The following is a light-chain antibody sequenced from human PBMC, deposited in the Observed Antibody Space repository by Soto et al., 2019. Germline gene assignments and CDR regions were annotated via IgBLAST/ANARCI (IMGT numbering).Light chain of an antibody. J-gene: IGKJ1*01. Sequence: TVLTQSPGTLSWSPGERATLSCRASQRVSSNVAWYQQKPGQAPRLLLYGASARATGVPARFSGSGSGTQFTLTISSLQSEDFAVYYCQQYNNWRQTFGQGTKVDNK. V-gene: IGKV3-15*01. CDR3: QQYNNWRQT. CDR1: QRVSSN. CDR2: GAS.